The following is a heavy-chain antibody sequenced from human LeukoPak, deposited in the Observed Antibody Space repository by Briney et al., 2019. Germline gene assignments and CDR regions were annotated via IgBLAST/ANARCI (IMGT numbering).Heavy chain of an antibody. CDR3: ARVVASTSIDS. D-gene: IGHD2-15*01. Sequence: SETLSLTCTVSGGSISTSGYYWGWIRQPPGKGLEWIGNIYHSGSTYYNPSLKSRVTISVDTSRNQVSLKVTSVTAADTALYYCARVVASTSIDSWGQGILVTVSS. J-gene: IGHJ4*02. CDR2: IYHSGST. CDR1: GGSISTSGYY. V-gene: IGHV4-39*07.